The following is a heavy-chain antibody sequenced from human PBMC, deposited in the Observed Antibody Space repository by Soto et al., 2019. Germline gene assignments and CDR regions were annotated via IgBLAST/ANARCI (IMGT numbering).Heavy chain of an antibody. CDR3: ARLDYDSSGYPLERAFDI. J-gene: IGHJ3*02. CDR1: GYSFTSYW. CDR2: IDPSDSYT. D-gene: IGHD3-22*01. Sequence: PGESLKISCKGSGYSFTSYWISWVRQMSGKGLEWMGRIDPSDSYTNYSPSFQGHVTISADKSISTAYLQWSSLKASDTAMYYCARLDYDSSGYPLERAFDIWGQGTMVTVSS. V-gene: IGHV5-10-1*01.